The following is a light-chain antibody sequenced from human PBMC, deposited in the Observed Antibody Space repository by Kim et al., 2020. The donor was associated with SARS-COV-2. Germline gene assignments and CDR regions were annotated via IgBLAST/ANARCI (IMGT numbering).Light chain of an antibody. CDR1: QYITRG. J-gene: IGKJ1*01. CDR3: QHRKT. V-gene: IGKV1-5*01. Sequence: DFQRTKSPSTLSASVGDKVTITCRASQYITRGLAWYQQKPGKAPKLLIYDASTLDSGVPSRFRGSGSGTEFTLTISSLQPDDFASYYCQHRKTFGQGTKVDIK. CDR2: DAS.